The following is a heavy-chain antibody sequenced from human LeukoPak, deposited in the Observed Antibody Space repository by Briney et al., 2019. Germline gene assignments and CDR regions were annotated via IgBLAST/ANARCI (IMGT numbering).Heavy chain of an antibody. Sequence: GGSLRLSCAASGFTFSSYGMHWVRQAPGKGLEWVSAISGSGGSTYYADPVKGRFTISRDNSKNTLYLQMNSLRAEDTAVYYCAKGSGYSYGYVSNYWGQGTLVTVSS. CDR3: AKGSGYSYGYVSNY. D-gene: IGHD5-18*01. V-gene: IGHV3-23*01. J-gene: IGHJ4*02. CDR2: ISGSGGST. CDR1: GFTFSSYG.